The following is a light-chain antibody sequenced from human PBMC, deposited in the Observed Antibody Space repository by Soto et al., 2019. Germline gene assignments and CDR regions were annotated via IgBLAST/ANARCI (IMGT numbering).Light chain of an antibody. CDR3: QQYNNWPRT. Sequence: IVMTQSPATLSVSPGERASLSCRASQSVSNNLAWYQQKPGQAPRLLIYGSSTRATGIPARFSGSGSGTEFTLTISSLQSEDFAFYYCQQYNNWPRTFGQGTKVDIK. V-gene: IGKV3-15*01. J-gene: IGKJ1*01. CDR2: GSS. CDR1: QSVSNN.